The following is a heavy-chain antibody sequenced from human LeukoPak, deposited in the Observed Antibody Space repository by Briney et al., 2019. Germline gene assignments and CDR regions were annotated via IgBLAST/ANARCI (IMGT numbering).Heavy chain of an antibody. CDR1: AFRFSSYG. J-gene: IGHJ4*02. V-gene: IGHV3-30*02. CDR2: IRSDSSNQ. Sequence: PGGSLRLSCAASAFRFSSYGMHWVRQAPGKGPEWVAFIRSDSSNQYYADSVKGRFTISGDNSKNTLYLQMNSLRAEDTAVYYCAKVPLSSSGWDREYYFDYWGQGTLVTVSS. D-gene: IGHD6-19*01. CDR3: AKVPLSSSGWDREYYFDY.